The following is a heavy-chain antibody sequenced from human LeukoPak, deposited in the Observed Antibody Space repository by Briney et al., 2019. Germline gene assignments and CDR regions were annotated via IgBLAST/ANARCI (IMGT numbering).Heavy chain of an antibody. J-gene: IGHJ4*02. CDR3: ARHVWLQPFDY. CDR2: IYYSGST. CDR1: GGSMNSYY. D-gene: IGHD3-9*01. V-gene: IGHV4-59*08. Sequence: SETLSLTFSVSGGSMNSYYWSCIRQSPGKGLEWIGYIYYSGSTNYNPSLKSRVTISVDTSKNQFSLKLSSVTAADTAVYYCARHVWLQPFDYWGQGTLVTVSS.